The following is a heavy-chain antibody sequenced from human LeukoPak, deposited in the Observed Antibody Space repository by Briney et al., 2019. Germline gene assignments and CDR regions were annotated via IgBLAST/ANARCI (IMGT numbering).Heavy chain of an antibody. CDR3: ARGGYCSSSICYSLNAFDI. CDR1: GFTFSSYE. D-gene: IGHD2-2*01. J-gene: IGHJ3*02. V-gene: IGHV3-48*03. CDR2: ISSSGTTI. Sequence: QPGGSLRLSCAASGFTFSSYEMNWVRQAPGKGLEWVSYISSSGTTIYYADSVKGRFTISRDNAKNSLYLQMNSLRAEDTAVYYCARGGYCSSSICYSLNAFDIWSQGTMFIVSS.